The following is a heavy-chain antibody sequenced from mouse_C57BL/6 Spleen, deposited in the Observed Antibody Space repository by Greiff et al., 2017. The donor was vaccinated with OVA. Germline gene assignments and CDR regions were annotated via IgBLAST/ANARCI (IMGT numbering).Heavy chain of an antibody. J-gene: IGHJ2*01. CDR2: INPSNGGT. Sequence: QVQLQQPGTELVKPGASVKLSCKASGYTFTSYWMHWVKQRPGQGLEWIGNINPSNGGTNYNEKFKSKATLTVDKSSSTAYMQLSSLTSEDSAVDYCASDLGNYYGSSYDYWGQGTTLTVSS. CDR3: ASDLGNYYGSSYDY. D-gene: IGHD1-1*01. CDR1: GYTFTSYW. V-gene: IGHV1-53*01.